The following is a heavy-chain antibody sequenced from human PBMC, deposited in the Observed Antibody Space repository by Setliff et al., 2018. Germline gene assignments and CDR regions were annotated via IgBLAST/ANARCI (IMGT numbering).Heavy chain of an antibody. J-gene: IGHJ4*02. CDR3: ARLFLFSGSEIYNYFDS. CDR2: IDPSGDT. CDR1: GGSISSGSHY. V-gene: IGHV4-61*09. Sequence: TLSLTCTVSGGSISSGSHYWTWIRQPTGKRLEWIGHIDPSGDTNYSPSLKSRVTISRDTSKNQLSLELTSVTAADTAVYYCARLFLFSGSEIYNYFDSWGQGILVTVSS. D-gene: IGHD3-10*01.